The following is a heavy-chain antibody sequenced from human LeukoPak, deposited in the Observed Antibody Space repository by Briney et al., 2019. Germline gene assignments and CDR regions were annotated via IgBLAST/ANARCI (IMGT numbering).Heavy chain of an antibody. CDR2: IDYDGRST. J-gene: IGHJ4*02. V-gene: IGHV3-74*01. Sequence: GGSLRLSCVASGFTFSSFWMHWVRQAPGKGLVWVSRIDYDGRSTIYADSVKGRFTISRDNAKNTLYLQMNSLRAEDTAMYYCATKAAADKDYWGQGTLVTVSS. CDR3: ATKAAADKDY. D-gene: IGHD6-25*01. CDR1: GFTFSSFW.